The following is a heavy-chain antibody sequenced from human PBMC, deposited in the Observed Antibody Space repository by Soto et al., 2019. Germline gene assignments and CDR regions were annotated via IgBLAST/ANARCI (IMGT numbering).Heavy chain of an antibody. CDR1: GGSISSGGYY. J-gene: IGHJ6*02. CDR3: WEGSRIASLYYGMGV. CDR2: NYYSGIT. D-gene: IGHD6-13*01. V-gene: IGHV4-31*03. Sequence: QVQLQEAGPGLVKPSQTLSLTCTVSGGSISSGGYYWTWIRQHPGKGLEWNGYNYYSGITYYNPSPQRRVNNSLGTFKNQCSLKPSCLTGADTGVYYRWEGSRIASLYYGMGVWGQGTTVTVSS.